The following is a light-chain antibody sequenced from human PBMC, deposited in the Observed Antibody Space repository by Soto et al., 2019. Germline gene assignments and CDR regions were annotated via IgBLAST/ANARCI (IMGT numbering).Light chain of an antibody. CDR1: QGISGR. J-gene: IGKJ4*01. Sequence: DIQMTQSPSSVSASVGDRVTITCRASQGISGRLAWYQQTPGKAPRLLIYETSTLQTGVPSRFSGSGSGTDFTLTIISLQPEDFAIYSCQQGQSVPLTVGGGTKVEI. CDR3: QQGQSVPLT. CDR2: ETS. V-gene: IGKV1-12*01.